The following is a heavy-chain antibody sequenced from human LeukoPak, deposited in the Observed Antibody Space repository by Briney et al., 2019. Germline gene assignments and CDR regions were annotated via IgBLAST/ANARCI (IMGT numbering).Heavy chain of an antibody. CDR3: ARAWSGAQYYFDY. CDR1: GFTLSRNY. D-gene: IGHD3-3*01. Sequence: GGSLRLSCAAPGFTLSRNYMNSVPQAPGKGLEWVSLIYRGGSTYYADSVKGRFTISRDNSKNTLYLQMNSLRAEDTAIYYCARAWSGAQYYFDYWGQGTLVTVSS. CDR2: IYRGGST. J-gene: IGHJ4*02. V-gene: IGHV3-66*01.